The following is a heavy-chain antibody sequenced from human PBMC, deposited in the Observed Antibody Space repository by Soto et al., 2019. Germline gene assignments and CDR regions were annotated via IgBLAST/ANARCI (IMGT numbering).Heavy chain of an antibody. CDR1: GITFSGFW. J-gene: IGHJ6*02. Sequence: VPLVESGGGSVQPGGSLRLSCVASGITFSGFWMHWVRQVPGKGLVWVARVDSAGSGTSYADSVKGRFTISRDNAKNTLSLQMDSLRVEDTAVYYCATVFEHWGQGTTVTVS. CDR2: VDSAGSGT. D-gene: IGHD3-9*01. V-gene: IGHV3-74*01. CDR3: ATVFEH.